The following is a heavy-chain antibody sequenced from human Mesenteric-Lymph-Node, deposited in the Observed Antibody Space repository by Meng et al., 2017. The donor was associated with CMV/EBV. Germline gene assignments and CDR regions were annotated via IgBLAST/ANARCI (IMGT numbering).Heavy chain of an antibody. J-gene: IGHJ1*01. Sequence: GGSLRLSCSASGFTFSSYGTHWIRQAPGKGLEWVAAMSFEGGEISYADSVKGRFIISRDNSRNTMFLDMNSLRIEDTGVYYCARPQLSHWMDWRLPGPNWGQGTLVTVSS. CDR2: MSFEGGEI. CDR1: GFTFSSYG. V-gene: IGHV3-30*04. D-gene: IGHD3-16*02. CDR3: ARPQLSHWMDWRLPGPN.